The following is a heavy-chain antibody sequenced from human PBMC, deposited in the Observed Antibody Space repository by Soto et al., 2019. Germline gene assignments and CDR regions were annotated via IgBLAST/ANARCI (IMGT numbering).Heavy chain of an antibody. J-gene: IGHJ4*02. Sequence: ELQLVESGGGLVRPGGSLTLTCAASGFTFSNAWMNWVRQAPGKGLEWVGRIKSKVDGETIDYAAPVKGRFTISRDDSKKTVYLQMNSLKTEDTGVYYCSSGGYFVDYWGQGTLVTVTS. D-gene: IGHD1-1*01. CDR2: IKSKVDGETI. CDR1: GFTFSNAW. V-gene: IGHV3-15*07. CDR3: SSGGYFVDY.